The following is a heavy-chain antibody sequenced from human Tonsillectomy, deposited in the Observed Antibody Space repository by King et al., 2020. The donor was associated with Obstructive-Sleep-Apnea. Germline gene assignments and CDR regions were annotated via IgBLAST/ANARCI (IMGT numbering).Heavy chain of an antibody. Sequence: VQLQESGPGLVKPSETLSLTCTVSGGSISSYYWSWIRQPPGKGMEWIGYIYFSGSTNYNPSLKSRVTISVDTSKNQFSLKLRSVTAADTAVYYCASGNYYFDYWGQGALVTVSS. CDR2: IYFSGST. V-gene: IGHV4-59*01. CDR1: GGSISSYY. CDR3: ASGNYYFDY. J-gene: IGHJ4*02. D-gene: IGHD1-7*01.